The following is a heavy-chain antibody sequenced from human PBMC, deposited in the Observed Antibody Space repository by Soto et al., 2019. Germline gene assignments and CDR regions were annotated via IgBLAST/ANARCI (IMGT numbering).Heavy chain of an antibody. CDR2: INHSGST. CDR1: GGSFSGYY. J-gene: IGHJ3*02. Sequence: SETLSLTCAVYGGSFSGYYWSWIRQPPGKGLEWIGEINHSGSTNYNPSLKSRVTISVDTSKNQFSLKLSSVTVADTAVYYCARLLRLWSAYPPWAFDIWGQGTMVTVSS. D-gene: IGHD3-3*01. V-gene: IGHV4-34*01. CDR3: ARLLRLWSAYPPWAFDI.